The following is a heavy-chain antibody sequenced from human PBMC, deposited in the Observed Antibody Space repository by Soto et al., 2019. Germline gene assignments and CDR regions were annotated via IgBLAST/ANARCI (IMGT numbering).Heavy chain of an antibody. CDR3: ARHADLYYFDY. Sequence: SETLSLTCTVSGGSISSSSYYWGWIRQPPGKGLEWIGSIYYSGSTYYNPSLKSRVTISVDTSKNQFSLKLSSVTAADTAVYYCARHADLYYFDYWGQGTLVTVSS. V-gene: IGHV4-39*01. CDR2: IYYSGST. J-gene: IGHJ4*02. CDR1: GGSISSSSYY.